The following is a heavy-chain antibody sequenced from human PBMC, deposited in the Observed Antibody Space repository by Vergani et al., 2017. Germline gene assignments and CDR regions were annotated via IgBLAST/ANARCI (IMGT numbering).Heavy chain of an antibody. V-gene: IGHV4-34*01. CDR2: INHSGST. J-gene: IGHJ6*02. Sequence: QVQLQQWGAGLLKPSETLSLTCAVYGGSFSGYYWSWIRQPPGKGLEWIGEINHSGSTNYNPSLKSRVTISVDTSKNQFSLKLSSVTAADTAVYYCARGPRVVRGAAYYYYYVMDVWGQGTTVTVSS. CDR3: ARGPRVVRGAAYYYYYVMDV. D-gene: IGHD3-10*01. CDR1: GGSFSGYY.